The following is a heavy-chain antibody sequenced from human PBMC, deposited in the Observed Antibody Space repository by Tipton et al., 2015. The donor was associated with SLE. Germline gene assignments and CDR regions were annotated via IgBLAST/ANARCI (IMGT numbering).Heavy chain of an antibody. Sequence: QVQLVQSGAEVKKPGASVKVSCKASGYTFTSYGISWVRQAPGQGLEWMGWISAYNGNTNYAQKLQGRVTMTTDTSTSTAYMELSSLRSEDTAVYYCAREGDSSSWFTYFAFDIWGQGTMVTVSS. D-gene: IGHD6-13*01. CDR1: GYTFTSYG. CDR2: ISAYNGNT. CDR3: AREGDSSSWFTYFAFDI. J-gene: IGHJ3*02. V-gene: IGHV1-18*04.